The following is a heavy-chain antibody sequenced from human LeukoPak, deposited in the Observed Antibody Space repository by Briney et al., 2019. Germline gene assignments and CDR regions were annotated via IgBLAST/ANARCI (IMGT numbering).Heavy chain of an antibody. Sequence: GGSLRLSCAASGFTFSDYYMSWIRQAPGKGLEWVSYISSSGSTIYYADSVKGRFTISRDNAKNSLYLQMNSLRAEDTAVYYCARVDRPDYYYYMDVWGKGTTVTVSS. CDR1: GFTFSDYY. V-gene: IGHV3-11*04. CDR3: ARVDRPDYYYYMDV. CDR2: ISSSGSTI. J-gene: IGHJ6*03.